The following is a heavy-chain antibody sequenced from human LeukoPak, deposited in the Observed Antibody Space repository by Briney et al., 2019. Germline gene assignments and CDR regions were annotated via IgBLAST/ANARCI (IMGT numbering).Heavy chain of an antibody. CDR1: GYRFSRHG. CDR3: VRDVSYGSLAA. J-gene: IGHJ5*02. CDR2: IWFDGSRR. V-gene: IGHV3-33*07. Sequence: GRSLRLSCTASGYRFSRHGMLWVRQAAGKGLEWVSTIWFDGSRRYYADSVKGRFTISRDDSKSTVYLEMNSLRAEDTAVYYCVRDVSYGSLAAWGQGTQVTVSS. D-gene: IGHD3-10*01.